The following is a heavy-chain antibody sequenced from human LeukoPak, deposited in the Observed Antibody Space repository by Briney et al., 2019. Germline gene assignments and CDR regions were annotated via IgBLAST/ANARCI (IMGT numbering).Heavy chain of an antibody. D-gene: IGHD3-22*01. J-gene: IGHJ5*02. CDR2: IYPGDSDT. CDR3: ARRQYYYDSSGYYALEPKPYNWFDP. CDR1: GYSFTSYW. Sequence: HGESLKISCKGSGYSFTSYWIGWVRQLPGKGLEWMGIIYPGDSDTRYSPSFQGQVTISADKSISTAYLQWSSLKASDTAMYYCARRQYYYDSSGYYALEPKPYNWFDPWGQGTLVTVSS. V-gene: IGHV5-51*01.